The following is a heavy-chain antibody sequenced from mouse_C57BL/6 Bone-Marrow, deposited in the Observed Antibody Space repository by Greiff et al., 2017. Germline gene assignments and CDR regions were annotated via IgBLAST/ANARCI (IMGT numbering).Heavy chain of an antibody. D-gene: IGHD1-3*01. CDR2: IHPNSGST. V-gene: IGHV1-64*01. Sequence: QVQLKQSGAELVKPGASVKLSCKASGYTFTSYWMHWVKQRPGQGLEWIGMIHPNSGSTNYNEKFKSKATLTVDKSSSTAYMQHNSLTSDDSAVYYCENNYPFAYWGQGTLVTVSA. J-gene: IGHJ3*01. CDR3: ENNYPFAY. CDR1: GYTFTSYW.